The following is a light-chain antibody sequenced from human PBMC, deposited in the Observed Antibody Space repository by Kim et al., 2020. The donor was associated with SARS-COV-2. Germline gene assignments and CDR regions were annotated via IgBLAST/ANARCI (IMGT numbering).Light chain of an antibody. CDR1: ALPKQY. J-gene: IGLJ3*02. CDR2: KDS. V-gene: IGLV3-25*03. CDR3: QSADSSGTYRRV. Sequence: SYELTQPPSVSVFPGQTARITCSGDALPKQYAYWYQQKPGQAPVLVIYKDSERPSGIPERFSGSSSGTTVTLTISGVQAEDEADYYCQSADSSGTYRRVFGGGTQLTVL.